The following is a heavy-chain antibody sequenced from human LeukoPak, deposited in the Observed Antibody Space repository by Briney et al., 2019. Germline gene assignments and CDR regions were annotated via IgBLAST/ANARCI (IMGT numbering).Heavy chain of an antibody. Sequence: ASVKVSCKVSGYTLTELSMHWVRQAPGKGLEWMGGFDPEHGETVYAQKFQGRLTMTEDTSTHTAYMELSSLRSDDTAVYYCATDPVGYCNANGCYSVDYWGQGTLVTVSS. CDR1: GYTLTELS. V-gene: IGHV1-24*01. CDR3: ATDPVGYCNANGCYSVDY. D-gene: IGHD2-15*01. J-gene: IGHJ4*02. CDR2: FDPEHGET.